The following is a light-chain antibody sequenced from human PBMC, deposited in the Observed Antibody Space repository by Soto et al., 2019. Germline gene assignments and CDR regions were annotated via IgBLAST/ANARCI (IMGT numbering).Light chain of an antibody. J-gene: IGKJ1*01. CDR2: KAS. CDR1: QSISSW. V-gene: IGKV1-5*03. Sequence: DIQMTQSPSTLSASVGDRVTITCRASQSISSWLAWYQQKPGKAPKLLIYKASSVESGVPSRFSGSGSGTVFTLTSSSQQPDVFASYYYQQYNSYWTFGQGTKVEIK. CDR3: QQYNSYWT.